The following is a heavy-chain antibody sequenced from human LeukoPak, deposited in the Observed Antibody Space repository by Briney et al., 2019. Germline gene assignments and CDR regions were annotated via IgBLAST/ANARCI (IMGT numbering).Heavy chain of an antibody. Sequence: PGGSLRLSCAASGFTFRSYWMSWVRQAPGKGLEWVANIKQDASEKYYVDSVKGRFTISRDNAKKSLYLQMNSLRAGDTAVYYCARDGSPFDSWGQGTLVTVSS. D-gene: IGHD1-26*01. CDR1: GFTFRSYW. J-gene: IGHJ4*02. CDR3: ARDGSPFDS. CDR2: IKQDASEK. V-gene: IGHV3-7*01.